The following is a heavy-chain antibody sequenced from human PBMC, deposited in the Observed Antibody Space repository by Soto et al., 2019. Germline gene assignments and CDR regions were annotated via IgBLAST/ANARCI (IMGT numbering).Heavy chain of an antibody. V-gene: IGHV1-18*01. CDR2: ISAYNGNT. CDR1: GYTLTELS. Sequence: ASVKVSCKVSGYTLTELSMHWVRQAPGQGLEWMGWISAYNGNTNYAQKLQGRVTMTTDTSTSTAYMELRSLRSDDTAVYYCAREGVDTAMVDYWGQGTLVTVSS. D-gene: IGHD5-18*01. CDR3: AREGVDTAMVDY. J-gene: IGHJ4*02.